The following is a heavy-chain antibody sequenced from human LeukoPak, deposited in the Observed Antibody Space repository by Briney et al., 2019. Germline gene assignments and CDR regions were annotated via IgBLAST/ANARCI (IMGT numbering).Heavy chain of an antibody. Sequence: GASLRLSCAASGFTFSSYAMSWVRQAPGKGLEWVSAISGSGGSTYYADSVKGRFTISRDNSKNTLYLQMNSLRAEDTAVYYCAKDLGIVAKFGGYFDYWGQGTPVTVSS. CDR1: GFTFSSYA. CDR2: ISGSGGST. J-gene: IGHJ4*02. CDR3: AKDLGIVAKFGGYFDY. V-gene: IGHV3-23*01. D-gene: IGHD2-21*01.